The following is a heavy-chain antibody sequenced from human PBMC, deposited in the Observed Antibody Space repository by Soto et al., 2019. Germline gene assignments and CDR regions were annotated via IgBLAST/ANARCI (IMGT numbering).Heavy chain of an antibody. CDR2: IWYDGSNK. J-gene: IGHJ6*02. D-gene: IGHD3-16*01. CDR3: ARDLMLYGMDF. CDR1: GFTFSSYG. V-gene: IGHV3-33*01. Sequence: QVQLVESGGGVVQPGRSLRLSCAASGFTFSSYGMHWVRQAPGKGLEWVAVIWYDGSNKYYADSVKGRFTISRDNSKNTLELKMNSLRAEDTAVYYCARDLMLYGMDFWGRGTTVTVSS.